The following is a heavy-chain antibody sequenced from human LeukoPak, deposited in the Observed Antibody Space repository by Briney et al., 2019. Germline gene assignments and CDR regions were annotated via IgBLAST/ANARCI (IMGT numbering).Heavy chain of an antibody. D-gene: IGHD3-16*01. J-gene: IGHJ4*02. V-gene: IGHV3-7*05. CDR3: ARETFLDY. Sequence: PGGSLRLSCAASGFTFSTYYMSWVRQAPGKGLEWVANIKQDGSEKYYVDSVEGRFTISRDNAKNSVFLQMNSLRVEDTAVYYCARETFLDYWGQGTLVTVSS. CDR2: IKQDGSEK. CDR1: GFTFSTYY.